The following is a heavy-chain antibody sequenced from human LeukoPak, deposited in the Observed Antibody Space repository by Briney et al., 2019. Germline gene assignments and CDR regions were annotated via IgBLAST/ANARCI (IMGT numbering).Heavy chain of an antibody. CDR3: AKGGKWDVTPFDY. V-gene: IGHV3-23*01. J-gene: IGHJ4*02. Sequence: GGSLRLSCAASGFTFTSYSMNWVRQAPGKGLEWVSTISGGGGSTYYADSVEGRFTISRDNSKNTLHLQVNSLRAEDTAVYYCAKGGKWDVTPFDYWGQGTLVTVSS. CDR2: ISGGGGST. CDR1: GFTFTSYS. D-gene: IGHD1-26*01.